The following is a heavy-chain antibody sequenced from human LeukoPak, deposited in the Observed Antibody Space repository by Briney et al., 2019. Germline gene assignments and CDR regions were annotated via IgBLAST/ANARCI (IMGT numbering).Heavy chain of an antibody. Sequence: SETLSLTCTVSGGSISSSNYYWGWIRQPPGKGLHWIGSIYYSGSTYYNPSLKSRVTISVDTSKNQFSLKMSSVTAADTAVYYCARGTGDMAAVYWYFDLWGRGTLVTVSS. CDR1: GGSISSSNYY. CDR3: ARGTGDMAAVYWYFDL. J-gene: IGHJ2*01. D-gene: IGHD2-15*01. CDR2: IYYSGST. V-gene: IGHV4-39*07.